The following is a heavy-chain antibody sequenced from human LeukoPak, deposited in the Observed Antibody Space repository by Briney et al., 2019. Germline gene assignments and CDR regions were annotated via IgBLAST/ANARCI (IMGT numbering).Heavy chain of an antibody. CDR1: GFTFSSYS. V-gene: IGHV3-21*01. CDR3: ARGEVYSSSWYYFDY. D-gene: IGHD6-13*01. CDR2: ISSSSSYI. J-gene: IGHJ4*02. Sequence: GGSLRLSCAASGFTFSSYSMNWVRQAPGKGLEWVSSISSSSSYIYYADSVKGRFTISRDNAKNSLYLQMNSLRAEDTAVYYCARGEVYSSSWYYFDYWGKGTLVTVSS.